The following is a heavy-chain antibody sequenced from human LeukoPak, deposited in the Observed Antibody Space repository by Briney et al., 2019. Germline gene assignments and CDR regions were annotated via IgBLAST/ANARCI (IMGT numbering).Heavy chain of an antibody. CDR2: IYTSGST. J-gene: IGHJ4*02. D-gene: IGHD3-9*01. Sequence: PSETLSLTCAVYGGSFSGYYWSWIRQPAGKGLEWIGRIYTSGSTNYNPSLKSRVTISVDTSKNQFSLKLSSVTAADTAVYYCARGLRYFDWLSEGEYFDYWGQGTLVTVSS. V-gene: IGHV4-59*10. CDR3: ARGLRYFDWLSEGEYFDY. CDR1: GGSFSGYY.